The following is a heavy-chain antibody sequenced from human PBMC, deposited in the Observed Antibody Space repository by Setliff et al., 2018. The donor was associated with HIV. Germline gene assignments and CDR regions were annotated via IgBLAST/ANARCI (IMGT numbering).Heavy chain of an antibody. Sequence: SETLSLTCTVSGGSISSGSYYWSWIRQSPGKGLEWIGSIYYTGTTNYNPSLKSRVTISVETSKVQFSLKLNSVTVVDTAVYFCARLKRDGTYFFDFWGQGTLVTVSS. CDR3: ARLKRDGTYFFDF. CDR1: GGSISSGSYY. J-gene: IGHJ4*02. CDR2: IYYTGTT. V-gene: IGHV4-39*01. D-gene: IGHD2-21*01.